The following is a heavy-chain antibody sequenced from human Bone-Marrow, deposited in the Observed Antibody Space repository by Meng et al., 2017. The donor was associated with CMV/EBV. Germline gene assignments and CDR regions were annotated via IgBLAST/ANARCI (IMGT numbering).Heavy chain of an antibody. V-gene: IGHV3-30*02. CDR1: GFTFSSYA. CDR2: IRYDGSNK. D-gene: IGHD1-26*01. Sequence: GESLKISCAASGFTFSSYAMHWVRQAPGKGLEWVAFIRYDGSNKYYADSVKGRFTISRDNSKNTLYLQMNSLRAEDTAVYYCASIVGAAGYYFRVPHDYWGQGTLVTVSS. J-gene: IGHJ4*02. CDR3: ASIVGAAGYYFRVPHDY.